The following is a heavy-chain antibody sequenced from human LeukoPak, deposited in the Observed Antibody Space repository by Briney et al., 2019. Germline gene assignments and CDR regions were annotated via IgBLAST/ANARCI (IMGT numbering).Heavy chain of an antibody. D-gene: IGHD6-19*01. V-gene: IGHV3-23*01. CDR1: GFTFSSYS. J-gene: IGHJ4*02. CDR3: AKGQQWLVD. Sequence: GGSLRLSCSASGFTFSSYSMSWVRQAPGKGLEWVSAISGSGGSKYYAVSVKGRFTISRDNSKNTLYLQMNSLRAEDTDVYYCAKGQQWLVDWGQGTLVTVSS. CDR2: ISGSGGSK.